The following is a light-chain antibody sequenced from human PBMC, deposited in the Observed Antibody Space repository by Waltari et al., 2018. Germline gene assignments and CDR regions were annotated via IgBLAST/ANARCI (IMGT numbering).Light chain of an antibody. V-gene: IGLV3-21*04. CDR1: SLGTKT. CDR2: YDS. CDR3: QVWDFTQGV. Sequence: SYVLNQPPSVSVAPGKTARISCGGTSLGTKTVHWYQQKPGQGPVLVIHYDSGRPSGIPERFSGSTSGNTATLTIKWVEAGDEAEYFCQVWDFTQGVFGGGTKLTVL. J-gene: IGLJ3*02.